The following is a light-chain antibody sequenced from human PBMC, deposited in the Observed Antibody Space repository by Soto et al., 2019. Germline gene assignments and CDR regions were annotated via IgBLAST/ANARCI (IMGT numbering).Light chain of an antibody. CDR2: AAS. Sequence: AVQMTQSPSSLSASVGDIVTITCRASQGIRNDLAWYQQKPGRAPRLLIFAASTLQSGVPSRFSGSGAGTDFTLTISSLQPVVFATYYCLQSYNYLRTSGQ. V-gene: IGKV1-6*01. CDR1: QGIRND. J-gene: IGKJ1*01. CDR3: LQSYNYLRT.